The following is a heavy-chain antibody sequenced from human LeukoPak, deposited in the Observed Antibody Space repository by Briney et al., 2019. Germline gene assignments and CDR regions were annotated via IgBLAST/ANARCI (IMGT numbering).Heavy chain of an antibody. J-gene: IGHJ4*02. V-gene: IGHV3-23*01. CDR1: GFTFSSYA. CDR2: ISGSGGST. D-gene: IGHD6-6*01. CDR3: AKFFRYRIAASDCFDY. Sequence: AGGSLRLSCAASGFTFSSYAMSWVRQAPGKGLEWVSAISGSGGSTYYADSVKGRFTISRDNSKNTLYLQMNSLRAEDTAVYYCAKFFRYRIAASDCFDYWGQGTLVTVSS.